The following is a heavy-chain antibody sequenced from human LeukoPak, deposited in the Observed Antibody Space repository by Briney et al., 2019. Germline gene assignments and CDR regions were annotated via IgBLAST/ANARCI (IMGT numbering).Heavy chain of an antibody. D-gene: IGHD6-19*01. J-gene: IGHJ3*02. Sequence: PGGPLRLSCAAFGFTFSSYAMNWVRQAPGKGLEWVSAISGSGGSTYYADSVKGRFTISRDNSKNTLYLQMSSLRAEDTAVYYCAKPWQWLINDAFDIWGQGTMVTVSS. CDR2: ISGSGGST. CDR3: AKPWQWLINDAFDI. CDR1: GFTFSSYA. V-gene: IGHV3-23*01.